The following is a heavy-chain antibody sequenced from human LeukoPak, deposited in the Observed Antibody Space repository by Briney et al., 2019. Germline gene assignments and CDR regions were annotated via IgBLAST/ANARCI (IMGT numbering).Heavy chain of an antibody. CDR1: GGSFSGYY. V-gene: IGHV4-34*01. D-gene: IGHD3-3*01. CDR2: INHSGST. J-gene: IGHJ4*02. Sequence: SETLSLTCAVYGGSFSGYYWSWIRQPPGKGLEWIGEINHSGSTNYNPSLKSRVTISVDTSKNQFSLKLSSVTAADTAVYYCASYDFWSGYLFDYWGQGTLVTVSS. CDR3: ASYDFWSGYLFDY.